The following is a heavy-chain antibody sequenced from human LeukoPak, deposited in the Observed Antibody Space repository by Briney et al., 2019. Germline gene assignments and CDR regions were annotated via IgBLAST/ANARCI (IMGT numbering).Heavy chain of an antibody. CDR3: ARAEKYYYDSSGYYVPFDY. J-gene: IGHJ4*02. V-gene: IGHV1-69*13. CDR1: GGTFSSYA. Sequence: SVKVSCKASGGTFSSYAIGWVRQAPGQGLEWMGGIIPIFGTANYAQKFQGRVTITADESTSTAYMELSSLRSEDTAVYYCARAEKYYYDSSGYYVPFDYWGQGTLVTVSS. CDR2: IIPIFGTA. D-gene: IGHD3-22*01.